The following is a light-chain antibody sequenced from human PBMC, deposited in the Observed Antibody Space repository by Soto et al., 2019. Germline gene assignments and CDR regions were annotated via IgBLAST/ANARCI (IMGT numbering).Light chain of an antibody. CDR3: QQYGRSSGT. Sequence: DILLTQSPSTLSLSPGESATLSCRASQSVSSSYVAWHQQKPGQAPKLLIYGASSRATGIPDRFSGSGSGTDFTLTISRLEPEDFAVYYCQQYGRSSGTFGQGTKVDIK. V-gene: IGKV3-20*01. CDR2: GAS. CDR1: QSVSSSY. J-gene: IGKJ1*01.